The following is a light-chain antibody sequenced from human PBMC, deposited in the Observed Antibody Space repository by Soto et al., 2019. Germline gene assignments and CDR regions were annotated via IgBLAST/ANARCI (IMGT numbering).Light chain of an antibody. CDR3: QQYNSWPLT. J-gene: IGKJ4*01. CDR1: QNISCF. V-gene: IGKV3D-15*01. Sequence: EIVLTQSRATLSLSPGERATLSCRASQNISCFLIWYQQKPGQARRLLIYDVSNRATGVPTRISGSGSGTEFTLTISSLQSEDFAVYYCQQYNSWPLTFGGGTKVDIK. CDR2: DVS.